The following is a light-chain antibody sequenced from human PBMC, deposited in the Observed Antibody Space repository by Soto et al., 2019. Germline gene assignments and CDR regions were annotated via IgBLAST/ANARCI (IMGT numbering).Light chain of an antibody. V-gene: IGLV2-14*01. CDR2: EVS. CDR1: SSDVGGYNY. CDR3: SSYTSSSTIV. J-gene: IGLJ1*01. Sequence: QPVLSEPASVSGSPGQSITISCTGTSSDVGGYNYVSWYQQHPGKAPKLMIYEVSNRPSGVSNRFSCSKSGNTASLTISGLQAEDEADYYCSSYTSSSTIVFGTGTKVTVL.